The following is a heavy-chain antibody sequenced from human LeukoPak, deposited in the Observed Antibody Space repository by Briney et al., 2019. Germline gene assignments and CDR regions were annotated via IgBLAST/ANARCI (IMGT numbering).Heavy chain of an antibody. J-gene: IGHJ4*02. D-gene: IGHD3-22*01. CDR2: ISYDGSNK. V-gene: IGHV3-30-3*01. CDR1: GFTFSSYA. Sequence: PGRSLRLSCAASGFTFSSYAMHWVRQAPGKGLEWVAVISYDGSNKYYADSVKGRFTISSDNSKNTLYLQMNSLRAEDTAVYYCARGRYYYDSSGYYRGYYFDYWGQGTLVTVSS. CDR3: ARGRYYYDSSGYYRGYYFDY.